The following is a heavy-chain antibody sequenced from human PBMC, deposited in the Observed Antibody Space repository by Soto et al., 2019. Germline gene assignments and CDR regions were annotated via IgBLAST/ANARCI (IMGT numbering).Heavy chain of an antibody. CDR2: IIPILVIA. CDR3: AMEYCSSTSCYRDY. Sequence: QVQLVQSGAEVKKPGSSVKVSCKASGGTFSSYTISWVRQAPGQGLEWMGRIIPILVIANYSQKFQGRVTITADNTTSTAYMELSSLRSEDTAVYYCAMEYCSSTSCYRDYWVQGTLVTVSS. V-gene: IGHV1-69*02. J-gene: IGHJ4*02. CDR1: GGTFSSYT. D-gene: IGHD2-2*02.